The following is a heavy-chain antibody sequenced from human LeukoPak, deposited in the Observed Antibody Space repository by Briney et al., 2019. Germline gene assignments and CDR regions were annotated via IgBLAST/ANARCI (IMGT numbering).Heavy chain of an antibody. CDR2: IYTSGST. V-gene: IGHV4-61*02. Sequence: PSETLSLTCTVSGGSISSGGYYWTWIRQPAGKGLEWIGRIYTSGSTNYNPSLKSRVTISVDTSKNQFSLKLSSVTAADTAVYYCARSQPWIQLLDYYYYYYMDVWGKGTTVTVSS. CDR3: ARSQPWIQLLDYYYYYYMDV. J-gene: IGHJ6*03. D-gene: IGHD5-18*01. CDR1: GGSISSGGYY.